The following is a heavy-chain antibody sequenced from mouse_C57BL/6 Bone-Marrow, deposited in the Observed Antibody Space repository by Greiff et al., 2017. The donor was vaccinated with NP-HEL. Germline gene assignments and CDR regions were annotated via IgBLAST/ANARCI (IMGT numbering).Heavy chain of an antibody. CDR2: IYPRSGNT. J-gene: IGHJ4*01. V-gene: IGHV1-81*01. CDR1: GYTFTSYG. CDR3: ARSGYYGGAMDY. Sequence: QVQLQQSGAELARPGASVKLSCKASGYTFTSYGISWVKQRTGQGLEWIGEIYPRSGNTYYNEKFKGKATLTADKSSSTAYMELRSLTSEDSAVYFCARSGYYGGAMDYWGQGTSVTVSS. D-gene: IGHD1-2*01.